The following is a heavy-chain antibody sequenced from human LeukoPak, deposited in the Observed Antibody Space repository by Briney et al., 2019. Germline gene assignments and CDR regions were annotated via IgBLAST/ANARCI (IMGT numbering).Heavy chain of an antibody. CDR3: ARVSRTLSNSPYGMDV. Sequence: RSGGSLRLSCAASGFTVSSNYMSWVRQAPGKGLEWVSVIYSGGSTYYADSVKGRFTISRDNSKNTLYLQMNSLRAEDTAVYYCARVSRTLSNSPYGMDVWGQGTTVTVSS. CDR1: GFTVSSNY. J-gene: IGHJ6*02. CDR2: IYSGGST. V-gene: IGHV3-53*01. D-gene: IGHD2-21*01.